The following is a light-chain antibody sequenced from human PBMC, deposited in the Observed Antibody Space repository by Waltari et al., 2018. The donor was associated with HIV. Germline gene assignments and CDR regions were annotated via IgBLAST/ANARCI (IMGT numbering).Light chain of an antibody. Sequence: QSVLPQPPSVSAAPGQKVTISCSGSNSNIGNNYVSWYQQVPKTAPKLLICDNDKRPSGIPDRFSGSKSGTSATLDITGLQSGDEADYYCGTWDSSLSAYVFGTGTKVTVL. J-gene: IGLJ1*01. V-gene: IGLV1-51*01. CDR3: GTWDSSLSAYV. CDR1: NSNIGNNY. CDR2: DND.